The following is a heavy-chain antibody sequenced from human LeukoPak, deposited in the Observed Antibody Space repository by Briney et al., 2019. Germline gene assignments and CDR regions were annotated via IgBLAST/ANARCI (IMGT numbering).Heavy chain of an antibody. CDR3: VRHHRPQGSGSYLDN. D-gene: IGHD3-10*01. J-gene: IGHJ4*02. Sequence: SETLSLTCTVSGGSISSYYWSWIRQPPGKGLEWIGYIYYSGSTNYNPSLKSRVTISVDTSKNQFSLKLSSVTAADTAVYYCVRHHRPQGSGSYLDNWGQGTLVTVSS. V-gene: IGHV4-59*01. CDR1: GGSISSYY. CDR2: IYYSGST.